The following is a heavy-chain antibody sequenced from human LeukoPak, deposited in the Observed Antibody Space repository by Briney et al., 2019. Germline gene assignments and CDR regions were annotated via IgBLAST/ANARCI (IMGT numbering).Heavy chain of an antibody. CDR3: APAFRTSGYPY. J-gene: IGHJ4*02. D-gene: IGHD3-22*01. V-gene: IGHV3-23*01. Sequence: GGSLRLSCVASGFTFSNSAMTWVRQAPGKGLEWVSSISSAGGMTSYADSVKGRFTISRDNSKNTVYLQMNTLSAGDTAAYYCAPAFRTSGYPYWAQGTLVTVSS. CDR1: GFTFSNSA. CDR2: ISSAGGMT.